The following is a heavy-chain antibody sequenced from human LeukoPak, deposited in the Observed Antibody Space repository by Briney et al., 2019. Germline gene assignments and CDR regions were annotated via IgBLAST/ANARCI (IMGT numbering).Heavy chain of an antibody. D-gene: IGHD3-22*01. CDR1: GFTFSSCS. CDR2: ISSSSSYI. V-gene: IGHV3-21*01. J-gene: IGHJ4*02. CDR3: ARGGGDYYDSSGYDYFDY. Sequence: PGGSLRLSCAASGFTFSSCSMNWVRQAPGKGLEWVSSISSSSSYIYYADSVKGRFTISRDNAKNSLYLQMNSLRAEDTAVYYCARGGGDYYDSSGYDYFDYWGQGTLVTVSS.